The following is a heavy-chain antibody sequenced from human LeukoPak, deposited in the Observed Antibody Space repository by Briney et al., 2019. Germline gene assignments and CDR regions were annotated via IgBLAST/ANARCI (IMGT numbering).Heavy chain of an antibody. D-gene: IGHD3-10*01. J-gene: IGHJ4*02. Sequence: ASVKVSCKASGYSFTNYGISWVRQAPGQGLQWMGWISVNNADTNYAQNFQGRVTLTTDTSTGTAYMELRSLRSDDTAVYYCARVRWFGELFSDYWGQGTLVTVSS. CDR3: ARVRWFGELFSDY. V-gene: IGHV1-18*01. CDR2: ISVNNADT. CDR1: GYSFTNYG.